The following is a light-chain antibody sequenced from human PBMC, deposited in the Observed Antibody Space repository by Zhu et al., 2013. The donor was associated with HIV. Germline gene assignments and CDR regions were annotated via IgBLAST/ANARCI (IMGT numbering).Light chain of an antibody. CDR3: QSYDSSLSAWA. CDR2: DSI. V-gene: IGLV1-40*01. J-gene: IGLJ3*02. CDR1: SSNIGSGYD. Sequence: QSVLAQPPSVSGAPGQRVTISCTGSSSNIGSGYDVHWYQQLPGTAPKLIIYDSINRPSGVPDRFAGSKSGTSASLAITGLQAEDEADYYCQSYDSSLSAWAFGGGTKLTVL.